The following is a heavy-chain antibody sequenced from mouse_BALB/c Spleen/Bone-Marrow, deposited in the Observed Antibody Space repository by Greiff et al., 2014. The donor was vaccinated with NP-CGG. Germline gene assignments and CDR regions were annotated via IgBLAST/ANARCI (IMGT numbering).Heavy chain of an antibody. CDR3: ARIWAYYAMDY. Sequence: EVKLMESGGGLVQPGGSLKLSCAASGFTFSSYGMPWVRQTPDKRLELVATINSNGGSTYYPDSVKGRFTISRDNAKNTLYLQMSSLKSEDTAMYYCARIWAYYAMDYWGQGTSVTVSS. CDR1: GFTFSSYG. V-gene: IGHV5-6-3*01. CDR2: INSNGGST. D-gene: IGHD4-1*01. J-gene: IGHJ4*01.